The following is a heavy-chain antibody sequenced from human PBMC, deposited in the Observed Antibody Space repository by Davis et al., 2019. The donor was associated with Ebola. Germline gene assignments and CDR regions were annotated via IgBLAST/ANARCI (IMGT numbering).Heavy chain of an antibody. CDR1: GFTFSTYW. V-gene: IGHV3-74*01. D-gene: IGHD3-16*01. J-gene: IGHJ4*02. CDR3: GGYY. Sequence: GESLKISCEASGFTFSTYWMHWVRQAPGKGLVWVSRINSDGSSTSYADSVKGRFTISRDNAKNTLYLQMNSLRAEDTAVYYCGGYYWGQGTLVTVSS. CDR2: INSDGSST.